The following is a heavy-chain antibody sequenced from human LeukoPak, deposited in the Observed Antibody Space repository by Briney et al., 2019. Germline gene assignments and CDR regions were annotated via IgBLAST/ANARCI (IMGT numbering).Heavy chain of an antibody. CDR1: GFTFSKYW. D-gene: IGHD6-19*01. CDR2: INTDGTVT. V-gene: IGHV3-74*01. CDR3: TTKQWLAPPPDS. J-gene: IGHJ4*02. Sequence: GGSLRLSCAASGFTFSKYWMLWVRQAPGKGLERVSRINTDGTVTAYADSVKGRFTVSRDNADNTMFLQMNSVRDEDTAVYYCTTKQWLAPPPDSWGQGTPVTVSS.